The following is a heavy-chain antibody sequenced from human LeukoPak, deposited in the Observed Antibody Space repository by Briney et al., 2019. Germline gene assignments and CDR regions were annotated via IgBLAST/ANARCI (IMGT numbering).Heavy chain of an antibody. Sequence: QPGGSLRLSCAASGFTFSSYAMSWVRQALGKGLEWVSAISGSGGSTYYADSVKGRFTISRDNSKNTLYLQMNSLRAEDTAVYYCAKDIVAAPSGWFDPWGQGTLVTVSS. CDR3: AKDIVAAPSGWFDP. D-gene: IGHD5-12*01. J-gene: IGHJ5*02. CDR2: ISGSGGST. CDR1: GFTFSSYA. V-gene: IGHV3-23*01.